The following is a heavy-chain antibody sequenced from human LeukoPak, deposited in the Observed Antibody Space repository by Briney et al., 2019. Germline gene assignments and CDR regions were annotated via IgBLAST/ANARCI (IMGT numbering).Heavy chain of an antibody. CDR2: INTDGRTT. Sequence: GGSLRLSCAASGFTFSSYWMHWVRQAPGKGLVWVSRINTDGRTTSYADSVKGRFTISRDNAKNTLYLQMNSLRAEDTAVYYCARAREYGDHVSAFEIWGQGTMVTVSS. CDR1: GFTFSSYW. J-gene: IGHJ3*02. CDR3: ARAREYGDHVSAFEI. V-gene: IGHV3-74*01. D-gene: IGHD4-17*01.